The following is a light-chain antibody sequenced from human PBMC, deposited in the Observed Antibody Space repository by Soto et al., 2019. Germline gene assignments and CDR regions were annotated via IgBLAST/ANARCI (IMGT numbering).Light chain of an antibody. V-gene: IGKV1-33*01. CDR1: QHISDY. CDR2: DGS. J-gene: IGKJ2*01. Sequence: DTRLTQSPSSLSASVGDRVAITCQASQHISDYLNWYRQKPGKAPKLLISDGSNLQSGVPSRFSGSGSGTDFSLTISSLQPVDSATYFCQQYNDFQYSFGPGTKVDIK. CDR3: QQYNDFQYS.